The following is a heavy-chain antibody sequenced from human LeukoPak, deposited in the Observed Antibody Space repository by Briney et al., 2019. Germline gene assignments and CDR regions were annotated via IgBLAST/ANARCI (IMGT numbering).Heavy chain of an antibody. CDR2: IYNSGST. V-gene: IGHV4-59*12. D-gene: IGHD3-10*01. CDR1: GDSFSYFY. CDR3: AKSNGYGLIDI. J-gene: IGHJ3*02. Sequence: SETLSLTCIVSGDSFSYFYWSWIRQPPGKGLEWIGYIYNSGSTNYNPSLKSRVTISLDTSRNQFSLKLNSVTAADTAVYYCAKSNGYGLIDIWGRGTMVTVSS.